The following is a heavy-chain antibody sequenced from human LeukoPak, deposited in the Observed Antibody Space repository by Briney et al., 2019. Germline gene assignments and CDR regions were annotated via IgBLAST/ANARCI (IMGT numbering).Heavy chain of an antibody. J-gene: IGHJ4*02. CDR3: AKDRGDSYDSYYFDY. V-gene: IGHV3-23*01. D-gene: IGHD3-22*01. Sequence: GGSLRLSCAASGFTFSSYAMSWVRQAPGKGLEWVSAISGSGSSTYYADSVRGRFTISRDNSKNTLYLQMNSLRAEDTAVYYCAKDRGDSYDSYYFDYWGQGTLVTVSS. CDR1: GFTFSSYA. CDR2: ISGSGSST.